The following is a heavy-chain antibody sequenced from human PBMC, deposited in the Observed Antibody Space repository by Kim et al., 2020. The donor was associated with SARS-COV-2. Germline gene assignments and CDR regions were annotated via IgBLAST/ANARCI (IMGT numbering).Heavy chain of an antibody. CDR2: INAYDGNS. D-gene: IGHD1-1*01. J-gene: IGHJ4*01. CDR1: VPRTPFNTYI. V-gene: IGHV1-18*01. Sequence: VKVSCTAPVPRTPFNTYIISWVRQAPGQGLEWMGWINAYDGNSNYAQNFQNRVTLTADTSTATAFMELTRLTSDDTALYFCAREATRRELQRRRGSPRDWFYNGLDGWGQGTPVTVSA. CDR3: AREATRRELQRRRGSPRDWFYNGLDG.